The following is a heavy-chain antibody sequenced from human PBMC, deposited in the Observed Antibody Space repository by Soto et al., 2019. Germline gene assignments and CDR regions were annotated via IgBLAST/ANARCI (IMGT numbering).Heavy chain of an antibody. Sequence: GGSLRLSCAASGFTVSSNYMTWVRQAPGKGLEWVSVIYSGGTTYYADSVKGRFTFSRDNSKNTLYLHMNSLRAEDTAVYYCAREGTYSFGANYYGLDVWGPGTTVTVSS. CDR3: AREGTYSFGANYYGLDV. V-gene: IGHV3-53*01. J-gene: IGHJ6*02. CDR1: GFTVSSNY. CDR2: IYSGGTT. D-gene: IGHD5-18*01.